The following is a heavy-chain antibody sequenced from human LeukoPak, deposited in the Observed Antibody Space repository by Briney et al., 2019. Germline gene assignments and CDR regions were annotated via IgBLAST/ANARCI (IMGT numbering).Heavy chain of an antibody. D-gene: IGHD6-6*01. CDR1: GFTFNDYY. V-gene: IGHV3-23*01. Sequence: GGSLRLSCAASGFTFNDYYMSWIRQAPGKGLEWVSAISGSGGSTYYADSVKGRFTISRDNSKNTLYLQMNSLRAEDTAVYYCAKSYGYGYSSSSIDYWGQGTLVTVSS. CDR3: AKSYGYGYSSSSIDY. J-gene: IGHJ4*02. CDR2: ISGSGGST.